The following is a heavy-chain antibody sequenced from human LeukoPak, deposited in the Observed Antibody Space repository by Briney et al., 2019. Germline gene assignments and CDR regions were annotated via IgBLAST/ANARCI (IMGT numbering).Heavy chain of an antibody. CDR1: GDSFSSYG. CDR2: IIPFLGIT. D-gene: IGHD3-9*01. CDR3: ATYDVLTGFEY. J-gene: IGHJ4*02. V-gene: IGHV1-69*04. Sequence: GASVKVSCKASGDSFSSYGVNWVRQAPGQGLEWMGMIIPFLGITNYAQKFQGRVTIRADKSTTTAYMELSDLRSADTAVYYCATYDVLTGFEYWGQGTLVTVSS.